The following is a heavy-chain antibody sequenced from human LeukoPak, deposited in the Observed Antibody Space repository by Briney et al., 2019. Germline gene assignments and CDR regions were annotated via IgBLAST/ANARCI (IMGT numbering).Heavy chain of an antibody. CDR2: IYYSGST. V-gene: IGHV4-59*01. Sequence: SETLSLTCTVSGGSISSYYWSWIRQPPGKGLEWIGYIYYSGSTNYNPSLKSRVTISLDTSKSQVSLKLSSVTAADTAVYYCARDLRYSPLTNWFDPWGQGTLVTVSS. CDR1: GGSISSYY. D-gene: IGHD3-9*01. CDR3: ARDLRYSPLTNWFDP. J-gene: IGHJ5*02.